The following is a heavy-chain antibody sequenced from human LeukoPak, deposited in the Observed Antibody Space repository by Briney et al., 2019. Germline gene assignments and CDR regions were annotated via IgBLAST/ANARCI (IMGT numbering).Heavy chain of an antibody. J-gene: IGHJ3*02. V-gene: IGHV1-69*13. D-gene: IGHD3-9*01. CDR3: ASPDYDILTGYYSHDAFDI. CDR1: GGTFSSYA. Sequence: SVKVSCKASGGTFSSYAISWVRQAPGQGLEWMGGIIPIFGTANYAQKFQGRVTITADESTSTAYMELSSLRSEDTAVYYCASPDYDILTGYYSHDAFDIWGQGTMVTVSS. CDR2: IIPIFGTA.